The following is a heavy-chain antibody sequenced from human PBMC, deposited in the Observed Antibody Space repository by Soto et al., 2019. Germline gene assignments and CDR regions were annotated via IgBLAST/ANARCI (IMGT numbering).Heavy chain of an antibody. CDR3: ARHGFGPLHGLVDV. CDR2: INYDGYS. J-gene: IGHJ6*02. D-gene: IGHD3-10*01. V-gene: IGHV4-59*08. Sequence: QVQLQESGPGLVKPSETLSLTCTVSGGSITNYYCSWFRQPPGKGLEWIGYINYDGYSAYNLSLKGRVTLSMDASKTQFSRMLASVTATDTAVYYCARHGFGPLHGLVDVWGPGTTVIVSS. CDR1: GGSITNYY.